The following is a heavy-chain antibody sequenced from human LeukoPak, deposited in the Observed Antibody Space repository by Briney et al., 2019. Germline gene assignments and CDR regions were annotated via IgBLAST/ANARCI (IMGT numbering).Heavy chain of an antibody. CDR3: ARVQKQWQNIDY. CDR2: INPNSGGT. CDR1: GYTFTGYS. Sequence: ASVKVSCKASGYTFTGYSMHWVRQAPGQGLEWMGWINPNSGGTNYAQKFQGRVTITRDTSISTAYMELSRLRSDDTAVHYCARVQKQWQNIDYWGQGTLVTVSS. D-gene: IGHD6-19*01. J-gene: IGHJ4*02. V-gene: IGHV1-2*02.